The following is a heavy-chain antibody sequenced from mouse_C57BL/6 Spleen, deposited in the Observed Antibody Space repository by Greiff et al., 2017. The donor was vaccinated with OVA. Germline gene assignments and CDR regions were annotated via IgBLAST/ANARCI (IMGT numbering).Heavy chain of an antibody. CDR1: GFSLTSYG. V-gene: IGHV2-2*01. CDR3: AGYGNYGWFAY. CDR2: IWSGGST. D-gene: IGHD2-1*01. J-gene: IGHJ3*01. Sequence: QVQLQQSGPGLVQPSQSLSLTCTASGFSLTSYGVHWVRQSPGKGLEWLGVIWSGGSTDYNAAFISRLSISKDNSKSQVFFKMNSLQADDTAIYYCAGYGNYGWFAYWGQGTLVTVSA.